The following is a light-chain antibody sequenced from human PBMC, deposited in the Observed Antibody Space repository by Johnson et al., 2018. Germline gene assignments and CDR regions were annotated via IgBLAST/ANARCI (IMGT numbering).Light chain of an antibody. V-gene: IGLV1-51*02. CDR2: ENN. CDR1: SSNIGNNY. CDR3: GTWASSLSAGNV. Sequence: GSSSNIGNNYVSWYQQLPGTAPKLLIYENNKRPSGIPDRFSGSKSGTSATLGITGLQTGDEADYYCGTWASSLSAGNVFGTGTKVTVL. J-gene: IGLJ1*01.